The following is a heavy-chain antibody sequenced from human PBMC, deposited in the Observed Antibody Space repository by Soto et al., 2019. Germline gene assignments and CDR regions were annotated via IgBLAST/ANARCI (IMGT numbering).Heavy chain of an antibody. CDR2: MNPNSGNT. Sequence: ASVKVSRMSSGYTLSNYDINGVRQATGQGLEWMGWMNPNSGNTGYAQNFQGRVTMTTNTSISTAYMELSSMRSEDMAVYYCLVTTYCHFRRGSYARAIVPDWGQGTRVTVSS. CDR3: LVTTYCHFRRGSYARAIVPD. D-gene: IGHD3-3*01. CDR1: GYTLSNYD. J-gene: IGHJ4*02. V-gene: IGHV1-8*01.